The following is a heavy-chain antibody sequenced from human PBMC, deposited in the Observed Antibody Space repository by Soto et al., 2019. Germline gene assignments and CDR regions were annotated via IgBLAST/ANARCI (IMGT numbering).Heavy chain of an antibody. CDR1: GYTFTSYG. D-gene: IGHD2-15*01. V-gene: IGHV1-18*01. J-gene: IGHJ6*03. Sequence: ASVKVSCKASGYTFTSYGISWVRQAPGQGLEWMGWISAYNGNTNYAQKLQGRVTMTTDTSTSTAYMELRSLRSDDTAVYYCARYYCSGGSCYRPYYYMEVWGKGTTVTVSS. CDR3: ARYYCSGGSCYRPYYYMEV. CDR2: ISAYNGNT.